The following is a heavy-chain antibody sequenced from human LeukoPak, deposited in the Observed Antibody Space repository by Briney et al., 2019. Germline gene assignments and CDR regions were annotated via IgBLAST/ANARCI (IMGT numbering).Heavy chain of an antibody. Sequence: KPSETLSLTCTVSGYSISSGYYWGWIRQSPGKGLEWIGSIYHGGSTYYNPSLRSRVIVSVDTSKNHFSLKMSSVTAADTAVYYCARGFDSSGYYHYWGQGTLVTVSS. CDR1: GYSISSGYY. CDR2: IYHGGST. V-gene: IGHV4-38-2*02. D-gene: IGHD3-22*01. J-gene: IGHJ4*02. CDR3: ARGFDSSGYYHY.